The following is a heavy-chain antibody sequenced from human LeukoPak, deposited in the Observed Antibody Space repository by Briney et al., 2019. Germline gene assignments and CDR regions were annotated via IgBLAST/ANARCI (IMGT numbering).Heavy chain of an antibody. Sequence: GGSLRLXCAASEFTFSSYAMSWVRQAPGKGLEWVSAISDSGGSTYYADSVKGRFTISRDNAKNSLYLQMNCLRAEDTAVYYCARSPGSGSYYNAIDYWGQGTLVTVSS. V-gene: IGHV3-23*01. CDR3: ARSPGSGSYYNAIDY. CDR1: EFTFSSYA. CDR2: ISDSGGST. J-gene: IGHJ4*02. D-gene: IGHD3-10*01.